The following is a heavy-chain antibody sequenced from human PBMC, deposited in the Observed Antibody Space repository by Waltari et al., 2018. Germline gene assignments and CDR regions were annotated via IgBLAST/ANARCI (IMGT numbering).Heavy chain of an antibody. Sequence: EVQLVESGGGLIQPGGSLRLSCVVSGFAVSTTYISWVRQAPGKGLEWVSLSYRGGTTYYSGSVEGRFTISKDNSKNTVYLQMNSLRAEDTAVYYCARDSECGGDCYLGWFDPWGQGTLVTVSS. J-gene: IGHJ5*02. CDR1: GFAVSTTY. CDR2: SYRGGTT. V-gene: IGHV3-53*01. D-gene: IGHD2-21*02. CDR3: ARDSECGGDCYLGWFDP.